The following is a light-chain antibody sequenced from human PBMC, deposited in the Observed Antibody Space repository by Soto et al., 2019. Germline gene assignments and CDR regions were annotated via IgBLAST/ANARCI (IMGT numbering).Light chain of an antibody. V-gene: IGKV3-15*01. CDR3: QQYNNWPAYT. CDR1: QSVGPN. CDR2: DAS. J-gene: IGKJ2*01. Sequence: EIVLTQSPAILSASPGERVTLSCRASQSVGPNLAWYQQKPGQSPRLLIYDASTMATGIPGRFSGSGSGTEFTLTISSLQSEDFAVYYCQQYNNWPAYTFGQGTKLEIK.